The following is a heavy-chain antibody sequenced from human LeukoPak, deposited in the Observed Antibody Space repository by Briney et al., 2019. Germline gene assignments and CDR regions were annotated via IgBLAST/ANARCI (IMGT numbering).Heavy chain of an antibody. V-gene: IGHV4-39*07. Sequence: SETLSLTCTVSGDSISNGSYYWGWIRQPPGKGLEWIGNIYYSGSTNYNLSLKSRVTISVDTSKNQFSLKLNSVTAADTAVYYCASLTMIVVPWGQGTLVTVSS. CDR2: IYYSGST. J-gene: IGHJ4*02. D-gene: IGHD3-22*01. CDR1: GDSISNGSYY. CDR3: ASLTMIVVP.